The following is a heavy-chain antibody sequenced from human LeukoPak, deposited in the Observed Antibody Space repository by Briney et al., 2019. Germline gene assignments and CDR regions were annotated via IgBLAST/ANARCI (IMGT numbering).Heavy chain of an antibody. CDR1: GYTFTSYG. V-gene: IGHV1-18*01. Sequence: ASVKVSCKASGYTFTSYGISWVRQAPGQGLEWMGWISAYNGNTNYAQKLQGRVTMTTDTSTSTAYMELRSLRSDDTAVYYCARGSVDVLLWFGELTDYFDYWGQGTLVTVSS. CDR3: ARGSVDVLLWFGELTDYFDY. CDR2: ISAYNGNT. D-gene: IGHD3-10*01. J-gene: IGHJ4*02.